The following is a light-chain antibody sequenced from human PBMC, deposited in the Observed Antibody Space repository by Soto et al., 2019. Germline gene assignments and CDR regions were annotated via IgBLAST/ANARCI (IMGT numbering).Light chain of an antibody. J-gene: IGKJ3*01. CDR3: QQLNSYVFA. V-gene: IGKV1-9*01. CDR2: AAS. CDR1: QDVSRY. Sequence: DIQLTQSPSFLSASVGARVTITCRASQDVSRYLAWYQQKPGKAPNLLIYAASTLRSGVPSRFSGSGSETEFTLTISSLQPEDFATYYCQQLNSYVFACSPGTKVDIK.